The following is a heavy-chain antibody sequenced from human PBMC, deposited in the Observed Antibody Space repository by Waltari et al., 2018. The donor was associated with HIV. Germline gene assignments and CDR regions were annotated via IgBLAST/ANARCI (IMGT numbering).Heavy chain of an antibody. J-gene: IGHJ6*02. Sequence: QVQLEESGGGVVQSGRSLRLTCVASGFNFSTFGMHWVRQAPGKGLGCVAVISYDVHNKQYAASVKVRVTSSKYNSNSTLFLQMSSLRPDDTAVYFCAKDLVTRAFFYFYGMHVWGQGTTVTVSS. CDR2: ISYDVHNK. CDR1: GFNFSTFG. D-gene: IGHD3-10*01. V-gene: IGHV3-30*18. CDR3: AKDLVTRAFFYFYGMHV.